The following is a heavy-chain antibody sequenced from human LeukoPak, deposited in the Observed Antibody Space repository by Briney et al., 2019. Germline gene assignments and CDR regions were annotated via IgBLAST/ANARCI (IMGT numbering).Heavy chain of an antibody. Sequence: HPGGSLRLSCAVSGFTFGSYTMNWVRQAPGKGLEWVSHISSTSTTYYADSVKGRFTTSRDNAKNSLYLQMNSLRAEDTAVYYCARRTLLLDLFDYWGQGTLVTVSS. J-gene: IGHJ4*02. CDR1: GFTFGSYT. CDR2: ISSTSTT. D-gene: IGHD3-22*01. CDR3: ARRTLLLDLFDY. V-gene: IGHV3-48*01.